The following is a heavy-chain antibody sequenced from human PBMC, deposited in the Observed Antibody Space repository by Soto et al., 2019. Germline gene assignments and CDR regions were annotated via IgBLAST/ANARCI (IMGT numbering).Heavy chain of an antibody. J-gene: IGHJ4*02. V-gene: IGHV3-30-3*01. CDR1: GFTFSSYA. Sequence: QVQLVESGGGVVQPGRSLRLSCAASGFTFSSYAMHWVRQAPGKGLEWGAVISYDGSKKYYADSVKGRFTISRDNSKNTLYLQMNSLRAEDTAVYYCARDGSGAVAGRGGDFDYWGQGTLVTVSS. D-gene: IGHD6-19*01. CDR3: ARDGSGAVAGRGGDFDY. CDR2: ISYDGSKK.